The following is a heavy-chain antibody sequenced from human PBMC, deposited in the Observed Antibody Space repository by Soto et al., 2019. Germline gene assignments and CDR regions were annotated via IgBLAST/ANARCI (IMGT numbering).Heavy chain of an antibody. Sequence: QVQLVQSGAEVKKPGASVKVSCKASGYTFASYGISWVRQAPGQGLEWMGWISAYNGNTNYAQNLQGRVTMTTDTAPSTGCMEVRSLRSDATAVYYCARSSGYSYGLDYWGQGTLFTVSS. V-gene: IGHV1-18*01. CDR1: GYTFASYG. D-gene: IGHD5-18*01. CDR3: ARSSGYSYGLDY. CDR2: ISAYNGNT. J-gene: IGHJ4*02.